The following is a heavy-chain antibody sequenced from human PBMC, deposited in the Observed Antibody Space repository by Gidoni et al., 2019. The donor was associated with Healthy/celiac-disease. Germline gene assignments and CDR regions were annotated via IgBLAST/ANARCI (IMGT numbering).Heavy chain of an antibody. D-gene: IGHD3-10*01. V-gene: IGHV4-30-4*07. J-gene: IGHJ4*02. CDR3: ARTMVRGVIIPFDY. CDR1: GGSISSGGYS. CDR2: IYYSGST. Sequence: AVSGGSISSGGYSWSWIRQPPGKGLEWIGYIYYSGSTYYNPSLKSRVTISVDTSKNQFSLKLSSVTAADTAVYYCARTMVRGVIIPFDYWGQGTLVTVSS.